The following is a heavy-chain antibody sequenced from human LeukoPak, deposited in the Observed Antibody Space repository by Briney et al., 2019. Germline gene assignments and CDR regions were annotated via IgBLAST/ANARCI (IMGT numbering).Heavy chain of an antibody. CDR2: INHSGST. Sequence: SETLSLTCAVYGGSFSGYYWSWIRQPPGKGLEWIGEINHSGSTNYNPSLKSRVTISVDTSKNQFSLKLSSVTAADTAVYYCARREAGYCSGGSCSSGGWFDPWGQGTLVAVSS. CDR1: GGSFSGYY. V-gene: IGHV4-34*01. CDR3: ARREAGYCSGGSCSSGGWFDP. J-gene: IGHJ5*02. D-gene: IGHD2-15*01.